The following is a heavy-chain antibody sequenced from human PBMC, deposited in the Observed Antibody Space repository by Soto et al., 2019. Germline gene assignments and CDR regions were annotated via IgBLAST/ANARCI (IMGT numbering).Heavy chain of an antibody. V-gene: IGHV3-21*01. Sequence: GGSLRLSCAASGFTFSSYSMNWVRQAPGKGLEWVSSISSSSYIYYADSVKGRFTISRDNAKNSLYLPMNSLRAEDTAVYYSARPSDTPLVSPADDWRERTQVTAAS. CDR1: GFTFSSYS. D-gene: IGHD5-18*01. CDR3: ARPSDTPLVSPADD. CDR2: ISSSSYI. J-gene: IGHJ4*02.